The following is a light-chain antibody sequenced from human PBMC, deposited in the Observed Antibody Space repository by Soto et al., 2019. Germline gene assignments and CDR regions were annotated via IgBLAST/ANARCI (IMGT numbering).Light chain of an antibody. CDR3: AAWDDRLDVYV. J-gene: IGLJ1*01. V-gene: IGLV1-44*01. Sequence: QCVLTQPPSASGTPGQIVPISCSGSISNIGSNTVTWYQQLPGTAPKLLIYSTSQRSSGVPGRFSGSKYGASASLSISGLQSEDEADYYCAAWDDRLDVYVFGTGTKVTVL. CDR2: STS. CDR1: ISNIGSNT.